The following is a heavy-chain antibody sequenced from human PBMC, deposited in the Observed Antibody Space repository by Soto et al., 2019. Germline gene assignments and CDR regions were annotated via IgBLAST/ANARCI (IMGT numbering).Heavy chain of an antibody. J-gene: IGHJ4*02. CDR2: INPAGGTT. CDR1: GYSFTSTY. Sequence: QVQLVQSGAEVKKPGASVRISCRASGYSFTSTYVHWVRQAPGQGPEWMGIINPAGGTTYYAQKFXXRLTITSDTSTDTVFMDLNDLTSEDTAVYFCALKVVTYYDNWGQGTLFTVSS. V-gene: IGHV1-46*01. CDR3: ALKVVTYYDN. D-gene: IGHD2-21*02.